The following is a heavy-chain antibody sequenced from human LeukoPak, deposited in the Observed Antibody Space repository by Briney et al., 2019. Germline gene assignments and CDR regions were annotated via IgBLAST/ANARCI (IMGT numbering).Heavy chain of an antibody. CDR3: TKRQGPTSGSYDYFDP. Sequence: SETLSLTCTVSGGSISGNYWSWIRQPPGQGLEWIAYIHSSGYTNYNPSLKSRVTISVDTSNNQFSLKVTSVTAADTAMYYCTKRQGPTSGSYDYFDPWGQGALVTVSS. CDR1: GGSISGNY. J-gene: IGHJ5*02. V-gene: IGHV4-4*09. CDR2: IHSSGYT. D-gene: IGHD1-26*01.